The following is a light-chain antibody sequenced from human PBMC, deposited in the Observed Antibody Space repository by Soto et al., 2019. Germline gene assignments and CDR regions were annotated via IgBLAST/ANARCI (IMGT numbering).Light chain of an antibody. CDR1: QSVTTN. CDR2: DAS. CDR3: QQYDRWPVT. V-gene: IGKV3-15*01. Sequence: EVVMTQSPATLSVSPGERVTFSCRASQSVTTNLAWYQHKPGQSPRLLISDASTGASGIPPRFSGSGSGTEFTLTIDRXQSADFAVYYCQQYDRWPVTFGGGTKVDIK. J-gene: IGKJ4*01.